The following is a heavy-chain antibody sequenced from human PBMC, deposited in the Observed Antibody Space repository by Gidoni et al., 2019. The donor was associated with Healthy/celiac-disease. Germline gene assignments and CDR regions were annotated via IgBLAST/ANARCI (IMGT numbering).Heavy chain of an antibody. J-gene: IGHJ4*02. D-gene: IGHD3-10*01. CDR2: IYYSGST. CDR3: ARVPDYGSGSYYSLFEDY. Sequence: QLQLQESGPGLVKPSETLSLTCTVSGGSISSSSYYWGWIRQPPGKGLEWIGSIYYSGSTYYNPSLKSRVTISVDTSKNQFSLKLSSVTAADTAVYYCARVPDYGSGSYYSLFEDYWGQGTLVTVSS. V-gene: IGHV4-39*07. CDR1: GGSISSSSYY.